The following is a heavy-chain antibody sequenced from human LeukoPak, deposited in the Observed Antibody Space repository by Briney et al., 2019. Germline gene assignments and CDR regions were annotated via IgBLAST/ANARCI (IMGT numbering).Heavy chain of an antibody. J-gene: IGHJ4*02. Sequence: GRSLRLSCAASGFTFDDYATHWVRQAPGKGLEWVSGISWNSGSIGYADSVKGRFTISRDNAKNSLYLQMNSLRAEDTALYYCAKGFHTAMVYYFDYWGQGTLVTVSS. CDR2: ISWNSGSI. V-gene: IGHV3-9*01. CDR3: AKGFHTAMVYYFDY. CDR1: GFTFDDYA. D-gene: IGHD5-18*01.